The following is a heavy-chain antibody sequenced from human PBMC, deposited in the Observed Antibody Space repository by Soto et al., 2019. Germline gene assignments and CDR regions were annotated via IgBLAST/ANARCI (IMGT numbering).Heavy chain of an antibody. D-gene: IGHD2-2*01. Sequence: GASVKVSCKASGGTFSSYTISWVRQAPGQGLEWMGRIIPILGIANYAQKFQGRATITADKSTSTAYMELSSLRSEDTAVYYCASLLPAPDHSDWGQGTLVTVSS. CDR3: ASLLPAPDHSD. CDR2: IIPILGIA. V-gene: IGHV1-69*02. J-gene: IGHJ4*02. CDR1: GGTFSSYT.